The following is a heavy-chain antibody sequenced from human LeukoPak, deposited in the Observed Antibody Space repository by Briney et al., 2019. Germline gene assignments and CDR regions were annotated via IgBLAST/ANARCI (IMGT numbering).Heavy chain of an antibody. CDR3: ARSGYYYDPSGYFTYYFDY. J-gene: IGHJ4*02. CDR1: GGTFSNYG. V-gene: IGHV1-69*01. CDR2: IIPLFGTA. Sequence: SVELDCKASGGTFSNYGIDWVRQAPGQGLEWMGGIIPLFGTANYAQKFQGRVTITADESTSTAYMELSSLRSEDTAVYFCARSGYYYDPSGYFTYYFDYWGQGTLVTVSS. D-gene: IGHD3-22*01.